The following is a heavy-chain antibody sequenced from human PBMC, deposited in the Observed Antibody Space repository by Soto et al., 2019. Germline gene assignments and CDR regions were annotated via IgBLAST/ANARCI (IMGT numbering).Heavy chain of an antibody. J-gene: IGHJ6*02. Sequence: SETLSLTCTVSGGSISSGGYYWSWIRQHPGKGLEWIGYIYYSGSTYYNPSLKSRVTISVDTSKNQFSLKLSSVTAEDTAVYYCARDLPFSAYYGMDVWGQGTTVTVSS. CDR2: IYYSGST. CDR3: ARDLPFSAYYGMDV. V-gene: IGHV4-31*03. CDR1: GGSISSGGYY.